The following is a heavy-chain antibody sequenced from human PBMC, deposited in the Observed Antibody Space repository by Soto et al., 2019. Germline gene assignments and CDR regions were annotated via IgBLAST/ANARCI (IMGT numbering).Heavy chain of an antibody. V-gene: IGHV4-34*01. CDR1: GGSFSGYY. Sequence: SETLSLTCAVYGGSFSGYYWTWIRQPPGTGLEWIGEINHSGSTNYNPSLKSRVTVSVDTSKNQFSLKVSSVTAADTAVYYCARLQGYCITTGCYGHYAMDVWGQGTTVTVSS. CDR3: ARLQGYCITTGCYGHYAMDV. J-gene: IGHJ6*02. D-gene: IGHD2-2*01. CDR2: INHSGST.